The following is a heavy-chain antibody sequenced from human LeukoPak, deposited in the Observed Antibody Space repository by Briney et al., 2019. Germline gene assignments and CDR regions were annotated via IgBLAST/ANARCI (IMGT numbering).Heavy chain of an antibody. D-gene: IGHD5-18*01. J-gene: IGHJ5*02. V-gene: IGHV3-33*03. CDR2: IWYDGSNK. Sequence: GGSLRLSCAASGFTFSSYGMHWVRQAPGKGLEWVAVIWYDGSNKYYADSVKGRFTISRDNSKNSLYLQMNSLRTEDTALYYCAKSDTAMVTHWFDPWGQGTLVTVSS. CDR1: GFTFSSYG. CDR3: AKSDTAMVTHWFDP.